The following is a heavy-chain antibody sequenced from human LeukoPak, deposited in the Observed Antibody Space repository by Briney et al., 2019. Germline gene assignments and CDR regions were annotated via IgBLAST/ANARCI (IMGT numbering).Heavy chain of an antibody. J-gene: IGHJ4*02. D-gene: IGHD3-22*01. Sequence: PGGSLRLSCAASGFTFSSHAMHWVRQAPGKGLEYVSSISSNGGSTYYANSVKGRFTISRDNSKNTMYLQMGSLRAEDMAVYYCARGRSRSGYLSFDFWGQGTLVTVSS. CDR2: ISSNGGST. V-gene: IGHV3-64*01. CDR1: GFTFSSHA. CDR3: ARGRSRSGYLSFDF.